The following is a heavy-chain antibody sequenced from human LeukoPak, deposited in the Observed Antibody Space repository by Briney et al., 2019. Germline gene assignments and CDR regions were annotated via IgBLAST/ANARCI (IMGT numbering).Heavy chain of an antibody. CDR2: INPDGSEK. Sequence: GGSLRLSCAASGFTFSAYWVTWVRQAPGKGLEWVANINPDGSEKHYVDSVKGRFTISRDNSKNTLFLQINSLRVDDTAIYYCAGPYINGPPFDHWGQGTLVTVSS. J-gene: IGHJ4*02. V-gene: IGHV3-7*01. D-gene: IGHD2-8*01. CDR3: AGPYINGPPFDH. CDR1: GFTFSAYW.